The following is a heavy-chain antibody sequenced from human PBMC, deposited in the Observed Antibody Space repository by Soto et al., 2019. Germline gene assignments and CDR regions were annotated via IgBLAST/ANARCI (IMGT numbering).Heavy chain of an antibody. D-gene: IGHD2-15*01. CDR2: ISSSGSTI. CDR3: ARETQGTVVSDPFDY. Sequence: GGSLRLSCAASGFTFSSYEMNWVRQAPGKGLEWVSYISSSGSTIYYADSVKGRFTISRDNAKNSLYLQMNSLRAEDTAVYYCARETQGTVVSDPFDYWGQGTLVTVSS. CDR1: GFTFSSYE. V-gene: IGHV3-48*03. J-gene: IGHJ4*02.